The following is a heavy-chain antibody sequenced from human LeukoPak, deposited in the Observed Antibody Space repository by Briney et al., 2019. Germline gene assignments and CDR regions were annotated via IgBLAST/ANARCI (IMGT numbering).Heavy chain of an antibody. D-gene: IGHD6-13*01. J-gene: IGHJ4*02. CDR3: ASGPLYSSSPGDY. V-gene: IGHV4-59*01. Sequence: SETLSLTCTVSGGSISSYYWSWIRQPPGEGLEWIGYIYYSGSTNYNPSLKSRVTISVDTSKNQFSLKLSSVTAADTAVYYCASGPLYSSSPGDYWGQGTLVTVSS. CDR2: IYYSGST. CDR1: GGSISSYY.